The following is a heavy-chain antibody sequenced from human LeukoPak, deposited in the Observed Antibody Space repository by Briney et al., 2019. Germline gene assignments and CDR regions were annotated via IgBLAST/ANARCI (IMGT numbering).Heavy chain of an antibody. CDR1: GFTFSSYS. CDR2: ISRSSDTV. Sequence: PGGSLRLFCATSGFTFSSYSMNWVRQAPGKGLEWISYISRSSDTVYYADSVKGRFTISRDNAKNSLYLQTNNLRAEDTAVYYCARGAAVRGVSDYWGQGTLVTVSS. CDR3: ARGAAVRGVSDY. D-gene: IGHD3-10*01. J-gene: IGHJ4*02. V-gene: IGHV3-48*01.